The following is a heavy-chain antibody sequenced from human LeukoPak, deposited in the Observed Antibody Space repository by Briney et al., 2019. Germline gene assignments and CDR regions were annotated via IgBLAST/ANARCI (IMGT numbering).Heavy chain of an antibody. CDR3: ARVPYDSSGSIDY. CDR2: INPNSGGT. J-gene: IGHJ4*02. D-gene: IGHD3-22*01. CDR1: GYTFTFYY. Sequence: ASVKVSCTASGYTFTFYYMHWVRQAPGQGLEWMGWINPNSGGTNYAQKFQGRVTMTRDTSISTAYMELSRLRSDDTAVYYCARVPYDSSGSIDYCGQGTLVTVSS. V-gene: IGHV1-2*02.